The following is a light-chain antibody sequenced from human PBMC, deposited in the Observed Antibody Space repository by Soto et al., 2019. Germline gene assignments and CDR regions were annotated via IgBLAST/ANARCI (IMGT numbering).Light chain of an antibody. CDR2: RAS. CDR1: QSISSW. Sequence: DIQITQSPSTLSASVGDRVTITCRASQSISSWLAWYQQKPGKAPKLLIYRASTLKSGVPSRFSGSGSGTEFTLTISSLQPDDFATYYCQQYNSYSRTFGQGTKV. J-gene: IGKJ1*01. CDR3: QQYNSYSRT. V-gene: IGKV1-5*03.